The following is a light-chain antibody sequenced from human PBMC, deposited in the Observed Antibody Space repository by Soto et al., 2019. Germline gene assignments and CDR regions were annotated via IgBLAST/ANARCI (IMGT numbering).Light chain of an antibody. CDR3: CSYAGSSTFV. CDR2: EGS. Sequence: QSALTQPASVSGSPGQSITISCTGTSSDVGKYNLVSWYQHHPGKAPKLLIYEGSKRPSGVSNRFSGSKSGNTASLTISGLQAEDEADYYCCSYAGSSTFVFGGGTKLTVL. J-gene: IGLJ2*01. CDR1: SSDVGKYNL. V-gene: IGLV2-23*03.